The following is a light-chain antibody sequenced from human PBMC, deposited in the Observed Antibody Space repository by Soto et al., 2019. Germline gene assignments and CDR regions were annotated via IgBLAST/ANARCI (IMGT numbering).Light chain of an antibody. CDR3: QQLNSYPWT. Sequence: DIQLTQSPSFLSASVGDRVTITCRASQGISSYLAWYQQKPGKAPKLLIYAASTLQSGVPSRFSGSGSGTEFTLTISSLQPEDFATYYCQQLNSYPWTFGQGTKVDSK. J-gene: IGKJ1*01. V-gene: IGKV1-9*01. CDR1: QGISSY. CDR2: AAS.